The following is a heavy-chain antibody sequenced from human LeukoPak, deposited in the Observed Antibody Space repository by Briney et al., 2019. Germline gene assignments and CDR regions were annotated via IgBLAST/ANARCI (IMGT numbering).Heavy chain of an antibody. V-gene: IGHV1-18*01. J-gene: IGHJ3*02. D-gene: IGHD3-22*01. CDR1: GYTFTSYG. Sequence: ASVKVSCKASGYTFTSYGISWVRQAPGQGLEWMGWISGYNGNTNYAQKLQGRVTMTTDTSTSTAYMELRSLRSDDTAVYYCATRSLNYDSSGYYYGAFDIWGQGTMVTVSS. CDR2: ISGYNGNT. CDR3: ATRSLNYDSSGYYYGAFDI.